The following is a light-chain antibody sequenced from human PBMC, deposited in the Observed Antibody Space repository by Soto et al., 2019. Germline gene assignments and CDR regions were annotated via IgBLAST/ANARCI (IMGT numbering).Light chain of an antibody. CDR3: SSFAGSNNFPYV. J-gene: IGLJ1*01. V-gene: IGLV2-8*01. Sequence: QSVLTQPPSASGSPGQSVTISCTGTSSDVGAYDYVSWYQQHPGKAPKLMIYEINKRPSGVPDRFSGSKSGNTASLTVSGLKAEAEADYSCSSFAGSNNFPYVFGTGTKVTV. CDR1: SSDVGAYDY. CDR2: EIN.